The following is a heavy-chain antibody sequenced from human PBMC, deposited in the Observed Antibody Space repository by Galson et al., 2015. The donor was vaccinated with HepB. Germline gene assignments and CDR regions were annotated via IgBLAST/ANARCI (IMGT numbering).Heavy chain of an antibody. V-gene: IGHV3-48*02. CDR2: INRDSSII. Sequence: SLRLSCAASGFTFSSYGMNWVRQAPGKGLEWVSYINRDSSIINYADSVKGRFTISRDNAKNSLYLQMNSLRDDDTAVYYCARGCSSTSCYVWGPGTTVTVSS. J-gene: IGHJ6*02. CDR1: GFTFSSYG. D-gene: IGHD2-2*01. CDR3: ARGCSSTSCYV.